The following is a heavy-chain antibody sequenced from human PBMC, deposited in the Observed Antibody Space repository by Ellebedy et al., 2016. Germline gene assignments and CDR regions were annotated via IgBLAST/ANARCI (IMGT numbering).Heavy chain of an antibody. Sequence: ASVKVSCXASGYTFTGYYMHWVRQAPGQGLEWMGWINPNSGGTNYAQKFQGWVTMTRDTSISTAYMELRSLRSDDTAVYYCARASGAYPEYFQHWGQGTLVTVSS. V-gene: IGHV1-2*04. CDR1: GYTFTGYY. J-gene: IGHJ1*01. CDR2: INPNSGGT. CDR3: ARASGAYPEYFQH. D-gene: IGHD4/OR15-4a*01.